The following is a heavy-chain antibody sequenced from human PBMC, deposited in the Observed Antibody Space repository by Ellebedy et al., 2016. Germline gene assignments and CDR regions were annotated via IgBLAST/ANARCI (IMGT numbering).Heavy chain of an antibody. D-gene: IGHD5-18*01. Sequence: ASVKVSCXASGYTFTSYDINWVRQATGQGLEWMGWMNPNSGNTGYAQKFQGRVTMTRNTSISTAYMELSSLRSEDTAVYYCARSKRGYSYGHYYYMDVWGKGTTVTVSS. V-gene: IGHV1-8*01. CDR3: ARSKRGYSYGHYYYMDV. CDR2: MNPNSGNT. J-gene: IGHJ6*03. CDR1: GYTFTSYD.